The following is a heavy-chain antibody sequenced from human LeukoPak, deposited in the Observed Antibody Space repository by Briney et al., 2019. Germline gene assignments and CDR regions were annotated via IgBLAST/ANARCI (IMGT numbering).Heavy chain of an antibody. CDR1: GFTFSSYA. CDR2: MLYDGSNE. V-gene: IGHV3-30*04. CDR3: ARESNGLEY. D-gene: IGHD3-22*01. J-gene: IGHJ4*02. Sequence: PGGSLRLSCAASGFTFSSYAMDWVRQAPGKGLGWVAVMLYDGSNEYYADSVKGRFTISRDNSKNTLYLQMNSLRAEDTAVYYCARESNGLEYWGQGALVTVSS.